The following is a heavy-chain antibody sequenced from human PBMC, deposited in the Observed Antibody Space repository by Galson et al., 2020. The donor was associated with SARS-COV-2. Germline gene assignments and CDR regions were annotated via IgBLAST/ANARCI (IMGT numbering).Heavy chain of an antibody. J-gene: IGHJ4*02. CDR2: ISSSSSYI. D-gene: IGHD3-22*01. V-gene: IGHV3-21*01. CDR3: ASGRPITMIPSFDY. Sequence: NSGGSLRLSCAASGFTFSSYSMNWVRQAPGKGLEWVSSISSSSSYIYYADSVKGRFTISRDNAKNSLYLQMNSLRAEDTAVYYCASGRPITMIPSFDYWGQGTLVTVSS. CDR1: GFTFSSYS.